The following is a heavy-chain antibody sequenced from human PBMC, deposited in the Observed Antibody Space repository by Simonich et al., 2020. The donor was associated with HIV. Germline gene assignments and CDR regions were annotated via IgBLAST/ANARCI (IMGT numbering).Heavy chain of an antibody. CDR2: INHSGIT. D-gene: IGHD3-3*01. CDR1: GGSFRGYS. CDR3: ARRDRELILYFDY. Sequence: QVQLQQWGAGLLKPSETLSLTCAVYGGSFRGYSWSWIRQPPGKGLEWIGEINHSGITNYKSSLNNRATIAVDKSKNQFSLKLSSVTAADTAIYYCARRDRELILYFDYWGQGNLVTVSS. V-gene: IGHV4-34*01. J-gene: IGHJ4*02.